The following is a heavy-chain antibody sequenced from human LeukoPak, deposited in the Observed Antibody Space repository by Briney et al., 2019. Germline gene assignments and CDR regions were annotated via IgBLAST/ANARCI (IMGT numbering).Heavy chain of an antibody. D-gene: IGHD6-6*01. CDR1: GGAISSSSSY. V-gene: IGHV4-61*05. J-gene: IGHJ6*02. CDR2: IYYSGST. CDR3: ARVLKYSSSSDYYYYGMDV. Sequence: SETLSLTCTVSGGAISSSSSYWGWIRQPPGKGLEWIGYIYYSGSTNYNPSLKSRVTISVDTSKNQFSLKLSSVTAADTAVYYCARVLKYSSSSDYYYYGMDVWGQGTTVTVSS.